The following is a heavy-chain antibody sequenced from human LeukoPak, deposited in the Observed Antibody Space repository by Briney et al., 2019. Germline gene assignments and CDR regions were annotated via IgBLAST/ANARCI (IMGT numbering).Heavy chain of an antibody. Sequence: PSETLSLTCAVYGGSFSGYYWSWIRQPPGKGLEWIGEINHSGSTNYNPSLKSRATISVDTSKNQFSLKLTSVTAADTAVYYCTRAASSGPLFTYHMDVWGKGTTVTVPS. CDR1: GGSFSGYY. CDR3: TRAASSGPLFTYHMDV. D-gene: IGHD3-22*01. CDR2: INHSGST. J-gene: IGHJ6*03. V-gene: IGHV4-34*01.